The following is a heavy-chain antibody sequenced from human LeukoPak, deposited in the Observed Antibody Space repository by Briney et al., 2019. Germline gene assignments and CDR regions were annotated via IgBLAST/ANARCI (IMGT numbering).Heavy chain of an antibody. D-gene: IGHD3-16*01. J-gene: IGHJ3*02. Sequence: ASVKVSCKASGYTFTTYGISWVRQAPGQGLEWMGWISAYNGNTNYAQKLQGRVTMTTDTSTSTAYMELSSLRSEDTAVYYCARASIGDAFDIWGQGTMVTVSS. CDR3: ARASIGDAFDI. CDR2: ISAYNGNT. CDR1: GYTFTTYG. V-gene: IGHV1-18*01.